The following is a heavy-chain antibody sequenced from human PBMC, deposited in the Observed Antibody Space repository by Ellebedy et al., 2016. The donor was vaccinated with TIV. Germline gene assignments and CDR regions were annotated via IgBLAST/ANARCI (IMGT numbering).Heavy chain of an antibody. CDR2: IYSGGST. CDR3: AKGPYSSGWYLFDY. Sequence: GGSLRLSCAASGFTVSSSYMSWVRQAPGKGLEWVSVIYSGGSTYYAGSVKGRFTISRDNSKNTLYLPMNSLRAEDTAVYYCAKGPYSSGWYLFDYWGQGTLVTVSS. CDR1: GFTVSSSY. D-gene: IGHD6-19*01. J-gene: IGHJ4*02. V-gene: IGHV3-66*01.